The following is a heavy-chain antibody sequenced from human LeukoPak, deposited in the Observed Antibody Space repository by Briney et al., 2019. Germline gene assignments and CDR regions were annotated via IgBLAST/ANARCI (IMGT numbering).Heavy chain of an antibody. CDR3: SRRDGSGYYGYYFDY. CDR1: GGSISSYY. CDR2: FYYSGST. Sequence: PSETLSLTCTVSGGSISSYYWSWIRQPPGKGLEGIGFFYYSGSTNYNPSLKSRVTISVDTSKNQFSLKLSSVTAADTAVYYCSRRDGSGYYGYYFDYWGQGTLVTDSS. V-gene: IGHV4-59*01. J-gene: IGHJ4*02. D-gene: IGHD3-22*01.